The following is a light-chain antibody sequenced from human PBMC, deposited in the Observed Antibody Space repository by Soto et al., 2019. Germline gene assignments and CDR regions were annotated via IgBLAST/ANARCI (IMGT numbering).Light chain of an antibody. V-gene: IGKV1-39*01. Sequence: EIQMTQSPSSRSASVVGIVTITCRASQSVSNYLHWYQQKPGKAPNLLIYDASSLQSGVPSRFSGSGSGTDFTLTISSLQREDFATYYCQQSYYNPTFGQGTKVDI. CDR3: QQSYYNPT. CDR1: QSVSNY. J-gene: IGKJ1*01. CDR2: DAS.